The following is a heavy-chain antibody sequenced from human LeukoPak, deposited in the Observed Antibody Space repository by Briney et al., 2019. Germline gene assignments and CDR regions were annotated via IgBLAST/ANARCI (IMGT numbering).Heavy chain of an antibody. D-gene: IGHD5-18*01. Sequence: GGSLRLSCAASGLTFSSYGMHWVRQAPGKGLEWVAVISYDGSNKYYADSVKGRFTISRDNSKNTLYLQMNSLRAEDTAVYYCARDGGGDGIQLWSQRQNWFDPWGQGTLVTVSS. CDR2: ISYDGSNK. V-gene: IGHV3-30*03. CDR3: ARDGGGDGIQLWSQRQNWFDP. CDR1: GLTFSSYG. J-gene: IGHJ5*02.